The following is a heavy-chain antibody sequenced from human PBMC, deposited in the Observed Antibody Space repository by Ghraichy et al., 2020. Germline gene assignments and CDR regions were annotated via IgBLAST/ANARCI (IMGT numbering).Heavy chain of an antibody. CDR1: GGSFSGYY. Sequence: SETLSLTCAVYGGSFSGYYWSWIRQPPGKGLEWIGEINHSGSTNYNPSLKSRVTISVDTSKNQFSLKLSSVTAADTAVYYCARALTGFSTFTMVRGVLFDYWGQGTLVTVSS. D-gene: IGHD3-10*01. J-gene: IGHJ4*02. CDR3: ARALTGFSTFTMVRGVLFDY. CDR2: INHSGST. V-gene: IGHV4-34*01.